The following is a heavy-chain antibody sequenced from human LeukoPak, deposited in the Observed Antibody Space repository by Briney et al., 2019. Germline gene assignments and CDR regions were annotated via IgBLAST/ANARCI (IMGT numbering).Heavy chain of an antibody. V-gene: IGHV3-30-3*01. CDR3: ARDNVPTGYCSGGSCYPSGY. CDR2: ISYDGSNK. Sequence: GGSLRLSCAASGFTFSSYAMHWVRQAPGKGLEWVAVISYDGSNKYYADSVKGRFTISRDNSKNTLYLQMNSLRAEDTAVYYCARDNVPTGYCSGGSCYPSGYWGQGTLVTVSS. CDR1: GFTFSSYA. D-gene: IGHD2-15*01. J-gene: IGHJ4*02.